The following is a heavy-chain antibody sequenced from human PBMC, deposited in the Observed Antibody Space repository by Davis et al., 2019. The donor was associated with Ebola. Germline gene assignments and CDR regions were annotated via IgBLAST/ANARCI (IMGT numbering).Heavy chain of an antibody. D-gene: IGHD3-22*01. Sequence: ASVKVSCKASGYTFTSYYMHWVRQAPGQGLEWMGWINPNSGGTNYAQKFQGRVTMTRDTSISTAYMELSRLRSDDTAVYYCARDYYDSSGYYYAVYFDYWGQGTLVTVSS. V-gene: IGHV1-2*02. CDR2: INPNSGGT. CDR3: ARDYYDSSGYYYAVYFDY. J-gene: IGHJ4*02. CDR1: GYTFTSYY.